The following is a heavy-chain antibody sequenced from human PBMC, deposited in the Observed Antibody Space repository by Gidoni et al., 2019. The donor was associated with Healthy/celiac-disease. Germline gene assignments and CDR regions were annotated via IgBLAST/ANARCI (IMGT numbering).Heavy chain of an antibody. V-gene: IGHV3-21*01. CDR3: ARDQGGGTYYDFWSGYYPDYFDY. J-gene: IGHJ4*02. Sequence: GGGLVKPGGSLRLSCAASGFTFSSYSMNWVRQAPGKGLEWVSSISSSSSYIYYADSVKGRFTISRDNAKNSLYLQMNSLRAEDTAVYYCARDQGGGTYYDFWSGYYPDYFDYWGQGTLVTVSS. CDR1: GFTFSSYS. CDR2: ISSSSSYI. D-gene: IGHD3-3*01.